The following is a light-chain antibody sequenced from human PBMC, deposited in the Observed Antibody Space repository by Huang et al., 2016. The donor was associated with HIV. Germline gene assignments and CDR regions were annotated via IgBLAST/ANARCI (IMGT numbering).Light chain of an antibody. CDR1: QRISSH. J-gene: IGKJ4*01. V-gene: IGKV1-39*01. CDR2: SST. Sequence: DIQVTQSPSSLSASVGDRVTITCRTSQRISSHLSWYQQKIGKGPKLLIYSSTVLQSGGPSRFTGSGSGTDFTLTINSLQPEDFATYYCQQTYSAPVTFSGGTRVEIK. CDR3: QQTYSAPVT.